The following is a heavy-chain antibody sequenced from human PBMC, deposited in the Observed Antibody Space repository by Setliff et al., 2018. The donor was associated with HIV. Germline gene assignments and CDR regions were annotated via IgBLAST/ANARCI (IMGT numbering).Heavy chain of an antibody. V-gene: IGHV4-31*03. CDR3: ARAPGVTPFDH. J-gene: IGHJ4*02. CDR2: VYYNGDT. D-gene: IGHD2-21*02. CDR1: GGSISSGGYY. Sequence: PSETLSLTCTVSGGSISSGGYYWSWIRQHPEKGLEWIGYVYYNGDTYYNPFLKSRVTLSVDTSKNQFSLNLSSVTAADTAVYYCARAPGVTPFDHWGPGTLVTVSS.